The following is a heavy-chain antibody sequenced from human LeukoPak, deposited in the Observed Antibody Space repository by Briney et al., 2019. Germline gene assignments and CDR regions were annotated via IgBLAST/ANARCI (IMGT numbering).Heavy chain of an antibody. CDR3: ARGLPSMIASPDRRNSDPQFDY. V-gene: IGHV4-59*12. CDR1: GDSLSNYY. J-gene: IGHJ4*02. D-gene: IGHD2/OR15-2a*01. CDR2: IFYSGSTNYNPSL. Sequence: SETLSLTCSVSGDSLSNYYWNWIRPPPGKGLEWIGDIFYSGSTNYNPSLNYNPSLKSRVTISVDTSKNQFSLKLSSVTAADTAVYYCARGLPSMIASPDRRNSDPQFDYWGQGTLVTVSS.